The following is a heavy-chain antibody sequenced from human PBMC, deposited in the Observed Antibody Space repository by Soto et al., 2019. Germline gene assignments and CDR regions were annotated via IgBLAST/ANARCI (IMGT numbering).Heavy chain of an antibody. V-gene: IGHV5-51*01. CDR3: ARRPSSAASYYYGMDV. J-gene: IGHJ6*02. CDR1: GYSFPSYW. Sequence: PGESLKISCKGPGYSFPSYWIGWGPQSPGKGLEWMGIIYPGDSDTRYSPSFQGQVTISADKSISTAYLQWSSLKASDTAMSYRARRPSSAASYYYGMDVSGQGTTVTVSS. CDR2: IYPGDSDT.